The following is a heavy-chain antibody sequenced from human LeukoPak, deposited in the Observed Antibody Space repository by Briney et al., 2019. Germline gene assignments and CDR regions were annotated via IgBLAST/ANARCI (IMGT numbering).Heavy chain of an antibody. CDR2: IYTSGST. CDR3: ARDPDYDSSGYYFDY. D-gene: IGHD3-22*01. CDR1: GGSISRYY. Sequence: SETLSLTCTVSGGSISRYYWSWIRQPAGKGLEWIGRIYTSGSTNYNPSLKSRVTMSVDTSKNQFSLKLSSVTAADTAVYYCARDPDYDSSGYYFDYWGQGTLVTVSS. J-gene: IGHJ4*02. V-gene: IGHV4-4*07.